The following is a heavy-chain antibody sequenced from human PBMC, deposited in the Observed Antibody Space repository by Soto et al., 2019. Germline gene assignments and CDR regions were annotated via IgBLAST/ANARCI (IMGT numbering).Heavy chain of an antibody. CDR3: ARETVRGKDSEAFDI. CDR1: GGSINTGGCY. V-gene: IGHV4-31*03. D-gene: IGHD2-21*01. J-gene: IGHJ3*02. Sequence: SETLSLTCTVSGGSINTGGCYWSWIRQHPAKGLEWIGYIYYSGSTNYNPSLESRLTISIDTSKNQSSLKLMSVTAADTAVYYCARETVRGKDSEAFDIWXQGTMVTVSS. CDR2: IYYSGST.